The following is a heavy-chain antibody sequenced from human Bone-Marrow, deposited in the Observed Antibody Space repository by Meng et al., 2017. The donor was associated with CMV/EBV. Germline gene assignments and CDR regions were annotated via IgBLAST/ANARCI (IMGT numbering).Heavy chain of an antibody. Sequence: ASVKVSCKTFGYTFSIYGISWVRRAPGQGLEWMGWISAYNGNTNYAQKLQGRVTMTTDTSTSTAYMELRSLRSDDTAVYYCARVRYGDYYGMDVWGQGTTVTVSS. D-gene: IGHD4-17*01. J-gene: IGHJ6*02. CDR2: ISAYNGNT. V-gene: IGHV1-18*01. CDR1: GYTFSIYG. CDR3: ARVRYGDYYGMDV.